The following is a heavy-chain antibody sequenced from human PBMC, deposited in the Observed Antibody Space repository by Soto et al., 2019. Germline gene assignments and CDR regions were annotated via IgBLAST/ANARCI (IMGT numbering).Heavy chain of an antibody. J-gene: IGHJ6*02. CDR2: IYYSGST. CDR3: ARGSFGYCTNGVCYTHYYYGMDV. Sequence: SETLSLTCTGSGGSISSGGYYWSWIRQHPGKGLEWIGYIYYSGSTYYNPSLKSRVTISVDTSKNQFSLKLSSVTAADTAVYYCARGSFGYCTNGVCYTHYYYGMDVWGQGTTVTVSS. V-gene: IGHV4-31*03. CDR1: GGSISSGGYY. D-gene: IGHD2-8*01.